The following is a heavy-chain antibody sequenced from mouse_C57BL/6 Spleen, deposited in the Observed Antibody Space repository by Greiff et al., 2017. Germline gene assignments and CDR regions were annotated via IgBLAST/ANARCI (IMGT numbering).Heavy chain of an antibody. CDR2: IDPEDGDT. V-gene: IGHV14-1*01. J-gene: IGHJ4*01. Sequence: EVQLQQSGAELVRPGASVKLSCTASGFNIKDYYMHWVKQRPEQGLEWIGRIDPEDGDTEYAPKFQGKATMTADTSSNTAYLQLSSLTSEDTAVYYCTPHYSGYYYAMDYWGQGTSVTVSS. CDR3: TPHYSGYYYAMDY. CDR1: GFNIKDYY. D-gene: IGHD1-2*01.